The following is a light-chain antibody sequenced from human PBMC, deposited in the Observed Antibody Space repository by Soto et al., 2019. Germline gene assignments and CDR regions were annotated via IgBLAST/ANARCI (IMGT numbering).Light chain of an antibody. CDR1: QGINNY. CDR2: TAS. V-gene: IGKV1-9*01. Sequence: DFQLTQSPSFLSASIGDRVTITCRASQGINNYLAWYQQKPGKAPKLLIYTASTLQSGIPSRFSGSGSGTEFTLTISSLQPEDFATYYCQHLKTYPQTFGQGTKVEIK. CDR3: QHLKTYPQT. J-gene: IGKJ1*01.